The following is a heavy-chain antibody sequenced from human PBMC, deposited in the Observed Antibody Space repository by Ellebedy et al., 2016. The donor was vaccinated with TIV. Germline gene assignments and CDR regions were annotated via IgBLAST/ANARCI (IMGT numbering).Heavy chain of an antibody. D-gene: IGHD2-15*01. CDR2: MNPNSGNT. CDR3: ATRSRSVSYYYYGMDV. V-gene: IGHV1-8*01. J-gene: IGHJ6*02. CDR1: GYTFTSYD. Sequence: ASVKVSCKASGYTFTSYDINWVRQATGQGLEWMGWMNPNSGNTGYAQKFQGRVTMTRNTSISTAYMELSSLRSEDTAVYYCATRSRSVSYYYYGMDVWGQGTTVTVSS.